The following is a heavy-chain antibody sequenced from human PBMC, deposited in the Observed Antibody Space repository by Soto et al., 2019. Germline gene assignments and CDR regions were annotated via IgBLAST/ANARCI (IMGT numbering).Heavy chain of an antibody. D-gene: IGHD3-16*01. CDR1: GYTFTSYV. Sequence: AAVKCSFKASGYTFTSYVISWVRQAPGKGLECIGWISAYNGNTNYAQKLQGRVTMTTDTSTSTAYMELRSLRSDDTAVYYCAIAGLGDPVDFWGRGTLVPVCS. CDR2: ISAYNGNT. V-gene: IGHV1-18*01. J-gene: IGHJ4*02. CDR3: AIAGLGDPVDF.